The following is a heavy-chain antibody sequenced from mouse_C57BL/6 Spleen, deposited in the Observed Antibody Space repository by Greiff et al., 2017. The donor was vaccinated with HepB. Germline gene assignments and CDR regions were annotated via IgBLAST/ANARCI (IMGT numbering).Heavy chain of an antibody. Sequence: QVQLQQSGAELVRPGASVTLSCKASGYTFTDYEMHWVKQTPVHGLEWIGAIDPETGGTAYNQKFKGKAILTADKSSSTAYMELRSLTSEDSAVYYCTRYDYDDAMDYWGQGTSATVSS. D-gene: IGHD2-4*01. V-gene: IGHV1-15*01. J-gene: IGHJ4*01. CDR1: GYTFTDYE. CDR2: IDPETGGT. CDR3: TRYDYDDAMDY.